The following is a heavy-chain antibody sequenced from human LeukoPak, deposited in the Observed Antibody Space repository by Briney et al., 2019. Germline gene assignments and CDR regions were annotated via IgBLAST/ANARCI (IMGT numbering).Heavy chain of an antibody. V-gene: IGHV1-3*01. CDR1: GYTFTSYA. J-gene: IGHJ4*02. D-gene: IGHD3-9*01. Sequence: ASVKVSCKASGYTFTSYAMHWVRQAPGQRLEWMGWTNAGNGNTKYSQKFQGRVTITRDTSASTAYMELSSLRSEDTAVYYCARSCDILTGYYTFDYWGQGTLVTVSS. CDR3: ARSCDILTGYYTFDY. CDR2: TNAGNGNT.